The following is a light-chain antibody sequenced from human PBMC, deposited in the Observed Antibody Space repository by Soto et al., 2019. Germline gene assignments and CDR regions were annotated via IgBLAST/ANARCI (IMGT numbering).Light chain of an antibody. CDR1: QSLTNDY. CDR2: LAS. V-gene: IGKV3-20*01. Sequence: IVLTQSPGTLSLSPGERATLSCRASQSLTNDYLAWYQQKVGQAPRLLIYLASRRATGIPDRFSGSGSGTDFTLTISSLEPEDFAVYYCQQYGSSPGTFGQGTKVDNK. CDR3: QQYGSSPGT. J-gene: IGKJ1*01.